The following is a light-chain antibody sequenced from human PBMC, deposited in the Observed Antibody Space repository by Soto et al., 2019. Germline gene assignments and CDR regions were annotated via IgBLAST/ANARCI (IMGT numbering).Light chain of an antibody. CDR2: AAY. CDR3: QKYDNAPLT. J-gene: IGKJ4*01. V-gene: IGKV1-27*01. CDR1: QAIRPY. Sequence: DIQMTQAPSSLSASVGDRVTITCRARQAIRPYLAWYQQKPGKVPKLLISAAYTLQSGVPPRFSGSGSGTDFTLTISSLQPEDVATYYCQKYDNAPLTFGGGTKVEIK.